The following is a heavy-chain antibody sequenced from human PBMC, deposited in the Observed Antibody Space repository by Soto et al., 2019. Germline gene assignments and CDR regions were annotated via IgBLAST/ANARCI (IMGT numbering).Heavy chain of an antibody. D-gene: IGHD2-15*01. Sequence: PEESLKISCKGSGYSFTSYWIGWVRQVPGKGLEWMGIIYPGDSDTRYSPSFQGQVTISADKSISTAYLQWSSLKASDTAMYYCATSSLGYCSGGSCYEVDVWGKGPTVTVSS. CDR3: ATSSLGYCSGGSCYEVDV. CDR1: GYSFTSYW. J-gene: IGHJ6*04. CDR2: IYPGDSDT. V-gene: IGHV5-51*01.